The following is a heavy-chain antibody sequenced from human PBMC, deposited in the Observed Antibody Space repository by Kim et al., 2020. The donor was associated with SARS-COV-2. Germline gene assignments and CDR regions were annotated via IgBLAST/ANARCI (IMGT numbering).Heavy chain of an antibody. CDR3: ARDNSGYEKDY. D-gene: IGHD3-10*01. CDR2: ISYDGSNK. V-gene: IGHV3-30*04. Sequence: GGSLRLSCAASGFTFSSYAMHWVRQAPGKGLEWVAVISYDGSNKYYADSVKGRFTISRDNSKNTLYLQMNSLRAEDTAVYYCARDNSGYEKDYWGQGTLVTVSS. CDR1: GFTFSSYA. J-gene: IGHJ4*02.